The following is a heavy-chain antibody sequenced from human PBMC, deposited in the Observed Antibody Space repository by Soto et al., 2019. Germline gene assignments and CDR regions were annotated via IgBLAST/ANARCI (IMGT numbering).Heavy chain of an antibody. J-gene: IGHJ6*02. CDR1: GGTFSSYA. CDR2: IIPIFGTA. Sequence: SVKVSCKASGGTFSSYAISWVRQAPGQGLEWMGGIIPIFGTANYAQKFQGRVTITADKSTSTAYMELSSLRSEDTAVYYCARAMYYDFWSGYPDYYYYGMDVWG. D-gene: IGHD3-3*01. V-gene: IGHV1-69*06. CDR3: ARAMYYDFWSGYPDYYYYGMDV.